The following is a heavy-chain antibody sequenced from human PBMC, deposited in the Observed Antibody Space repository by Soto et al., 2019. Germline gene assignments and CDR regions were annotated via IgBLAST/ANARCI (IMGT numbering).Heavy chain of an antibody. CDR1: GGTFSSYA. Sequence: SVKVSCKASGGTFSSYAISWVRQAPGQGLEWMGGIIPIFGTANYAQKFQGRVTITADESTSTAYMELSSLRSEDTAVYYCARAAVAVAGRTDYYYYGMDVWGQGTTVTVSS. V-gene: IGHV1-69*13. CDR3: ARAAVAVAGRTDYYYYGMDV. CDR2: IIPIFGTA. D-gene: IGHD6-19*01. J-gene: IGHJ6*02.